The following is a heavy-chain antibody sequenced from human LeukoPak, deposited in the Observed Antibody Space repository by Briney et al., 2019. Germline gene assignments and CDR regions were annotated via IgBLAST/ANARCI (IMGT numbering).Heavy chain of an antibody. CDR2: IHSDGRT. D-gene: IGHD5-12*01. J-gene: IGHJ4*02. V-gene: IGHV3-66*02. Sequence: GGSLRLSCAASGLTVSSNFMSWVRQAPGKGLEWVSVIHSDGRTLYADTVKGRFTVSRDNSNDMLFLQMNSLRAEDTAVYYCARDVGGMATGYFDYWGQGTPVTVSS. CDR3: ARDVGGMATGYFDY. CDR1: GLTVSSNF.